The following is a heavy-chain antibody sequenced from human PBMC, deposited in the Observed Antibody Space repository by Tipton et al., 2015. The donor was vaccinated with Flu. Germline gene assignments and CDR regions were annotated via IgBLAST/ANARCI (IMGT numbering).Heavy chain of an antibody. CDR3: AGRDYSNYVSEPKNWFHP. V-gene: IGHV4-38-2*01. CDR2: IHRSGNT. Sequence: TLSLTCSVSGSSMGSDYYWGWIRQSPGKGLEWIGNIHRSGNTYHNPSLKSRVSMSVDMSKNQFSLRLTSVTAADTAVYYCAGRDYSNYVSEPKNWFHPWGQGTLVTVSS. D-gene: IGHD4-11*01. J-gene: IGHJ5*02. CDR1: GSSMGSDYY.